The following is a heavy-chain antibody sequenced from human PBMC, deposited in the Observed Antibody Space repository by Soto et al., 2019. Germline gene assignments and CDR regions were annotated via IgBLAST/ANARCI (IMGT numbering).Heavy chain of an antibody. CDR1: GGSISSGGYS. CDR3: ASGLVTTLHY. V-gene: IGHV4-30-2*01. J-gene: IGHJ4*02. Sequence: SETLSLTCAVSGGSISSGGYSWSWIRQPPGKGLEWIGYVYHSGSTYYNPSLKSRVTISVDRSKNQFSLKLSSVTAADTAVYYCASGLVTTLHYWGQGTLVTVSS. D-gene: IGHD4-17*01. CDR2: VYHSGST.